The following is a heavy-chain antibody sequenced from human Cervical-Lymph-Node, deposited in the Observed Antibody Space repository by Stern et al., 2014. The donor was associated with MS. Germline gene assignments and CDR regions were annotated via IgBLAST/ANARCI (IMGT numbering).Heavy chain of an antibody. CDR3: AKGSRIVGSTEFDS. CDR2: ISGSGCST. V-gene: IGHV3-23*04. J-gene: IGHJ4*02. D-gene: IGHD1-26*01. CDR1: GFTFSDYA. Sequence: VQLVESGGGLAQPGGSLRLSCAGSGFTFSDYAMSWVRQAPGKGLEWVSGISGSGCSTYYVASVQGRFNISRDKSMDTMYLQMSSLRVDDTAVYYCAKGSRIVGSTEFDSWGQGTLVTVSS.